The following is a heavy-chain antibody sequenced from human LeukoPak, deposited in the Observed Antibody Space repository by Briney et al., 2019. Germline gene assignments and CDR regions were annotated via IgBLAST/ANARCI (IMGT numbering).Heavy chain of an antibody. Sequence: GGSLRLSCAASGFTFSSYAMSWVRQAPGKGLEWVSAISGSGGSTYYADSVKGRFTISRDNSKNTLYLQMNSLGAEDTAVYYCAKDPRLLWFGESANFDYWGQGTLVTVSS. D-gene: IGHD3-10*01. V-gene: IGHV3-23*01. CDR3: AKDPRLLWFGESANFDY. CDR1: GFTFSSYA. CDR2: ISGSGGST. J-gene: IGHJ4*02.